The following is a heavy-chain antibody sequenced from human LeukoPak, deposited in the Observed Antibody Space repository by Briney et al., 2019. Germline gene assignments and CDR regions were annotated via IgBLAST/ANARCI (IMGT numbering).Heavy chain of an antibody. D-gene: IGHD3-3*01. J-gene: IGHJ6*02. CDR2: ISSSSSYI. Sequence: GGSLRLSCAASGFTFSSYSMNWVRQAPGKGLEWVSSISSSSSYIYYADSVKGRFTISRDNAKNSLYLQMNSLRAEDTAVYYCARDRENNYDFWSGPSYGMDVWGQGTTVTVSS. CDR1: GFTFSSYS. CDR3: ARDRENNYDFWSGPSYGMDV. V-gene: IGHV3-21*01.